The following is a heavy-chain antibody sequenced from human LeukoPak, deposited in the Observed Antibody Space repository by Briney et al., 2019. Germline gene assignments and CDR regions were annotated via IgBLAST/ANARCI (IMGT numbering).Heavy chain of an antibody. D-gene: IGHD2-2*01. J-gene: IGHJ4*02. CDR2: ISHGGST. V-gene: IGHV4-38-2*02. CDR3: AKGDCSSASCHFDY. Sequence: SETLSLSCTVSGYSISMGYSWGWIGQPPGKGLGWIGNISHGGSTYYNPSLKSGATISVETSKNKFSMKVSAVTADTTAMYYFAKGDCSSASCHFDYWGQGTLVTVSS. CDR1: GYSISMGYS.